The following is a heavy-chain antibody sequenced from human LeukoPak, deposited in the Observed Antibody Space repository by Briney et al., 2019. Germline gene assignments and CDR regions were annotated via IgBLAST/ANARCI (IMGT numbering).Heavy chain of an antibody. CDR2: ISGGGGAT. Sequence: PPGGSLRLSCAASGFTFSSYAMSWVRQAPGKGLEWVSAISGGGGATYYAFSVKGRITISRDNSESTLYLQMSSLRAEDTAVYYCAKDSSSSPYYFDYWGQGTLVTVSS. V-gene: IGHV3-23*01. J-gene: IGHJ4*02. D-gene: IGHD6-6*01. CDR3: AKDSSSSPYYFDY. CDR1: GFTFSSYA.